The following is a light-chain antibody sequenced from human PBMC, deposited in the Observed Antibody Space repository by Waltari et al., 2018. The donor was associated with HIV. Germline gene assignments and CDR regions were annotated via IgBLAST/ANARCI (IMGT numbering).Light chain of an antibody. CDR2: AAS. J-gene: IGKJ4*01. CDR1: QDIHNH. CDR3: QQNNSAPLT. Sequence: DIQMTKSPSSLSASVGDRVIITCRATQDIHNHLVWYQQKPGKVPKLLIYAASALQSGVSSRFRGSGSGTSFTLTISSLQSEDVATYYCQQNNSAPLTFGGGTKVEI. V-gene: IGKV1-27*01.